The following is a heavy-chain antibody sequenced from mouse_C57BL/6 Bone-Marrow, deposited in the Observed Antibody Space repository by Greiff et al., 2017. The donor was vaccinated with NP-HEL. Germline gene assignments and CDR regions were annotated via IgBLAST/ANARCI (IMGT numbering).Heavy chain of an antibody. V-gene: IGHV1-59*01. CDR2: IDPSDSYT. CDR3: APYDCDGGYWYFDV. J-gene: IGHJ1*03. CDR1: GYTFTSYW. D-gene: IGHD2-4*01. Sequence: VQLQQPGAELVRPGTSVKLSCKASGYTFTSYWMHWVKQRPGQGLEWIGVIDPSDSYTNYNQKFKGKATLTVDTSSSTAYMQISSLTSEDSAVYYCAPYDCDGGYWYFDVWGTGTTVTVSS.